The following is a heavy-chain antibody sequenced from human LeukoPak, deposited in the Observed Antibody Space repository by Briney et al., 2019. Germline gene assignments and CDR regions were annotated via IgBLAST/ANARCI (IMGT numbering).Heavy chain of an antibody. CDR2: IYSGGST. Sequence: QSGGSLRLSCAASGFTVSSNYMSWVRQAPGKGLEWVSVIYSGGSTYYADSVKGRFTISRDNSKNTLYLQMNSLRAEDTAVYYCARVRKRLLWFGEWDYWGQGTLVTVSS. CDR3: ARVRKRLLWFGEWDY. CDR1: GFTVSSNY. D-gene: IGHD3-10*01. J-gene: IGHJ4*02. V-gene: IGHV3-66*01.